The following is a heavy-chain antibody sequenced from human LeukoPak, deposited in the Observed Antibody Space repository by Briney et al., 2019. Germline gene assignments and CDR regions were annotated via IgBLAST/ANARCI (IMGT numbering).Heavy chain of an antibody. CDR1: GGSISSGSYY. Sequence: SETLSLTCTVSGGSISSGSYYWSWIRQPAGKGLEWIGRIYTSGSTNYNPSLKSRFTISVDTSKNQFSLKLSSVTAADTAVYYCARGASMMYYYDSSGYYLDAFDIWGQGTMVTVSS. D-gene: IGHD3-22*01. V-gene: IGHV4-61*02. CDR3: ARGASMMYYYDSSGYYLDAFDI. J-gene: IGHJ3*02. CDR2: IYTSGST.